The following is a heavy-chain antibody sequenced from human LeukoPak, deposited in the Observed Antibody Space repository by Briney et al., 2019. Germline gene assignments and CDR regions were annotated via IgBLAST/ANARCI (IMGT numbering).Heavy chain of an antibody. J-gene: IGHJ4*02. CDR2: INPNSGGT. CDR3: ARDLADIVVVPAATPGDY. V-gene: IGHV1-2*06. D-gene: IGHD2-2*01. CDR1: GYTFTGYY. Sequence: ASVKVSCKASGYTFTGYYMHWVRQAPGQGLEWMGRINPNSGGTNYAQKFQGRVTMTRDTSISTAYMELSRLRPDDTAVYHCARDLADIVVVPAATPGDYWGQGTLVTVSS.